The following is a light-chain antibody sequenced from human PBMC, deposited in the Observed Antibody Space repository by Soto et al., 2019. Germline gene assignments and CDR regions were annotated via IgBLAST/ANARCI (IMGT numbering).Light chain of an antibody. Sequence: EIVLTQSPGTLSLSAGERATLSCRASQSVSSSYLAWYQQKPGQAPRLLIYGASSRATGIPDRFSGSGSGTEFTLTISRLEPEDFAVYYCQQYGSSPGTFGQGTKVDIK. J-gene: IGKJ1*01. V-gene: IGKV3-20*01. CDR1: QSVSSSY. CDR2: GAS. CDR3: QQYGSSPGT.